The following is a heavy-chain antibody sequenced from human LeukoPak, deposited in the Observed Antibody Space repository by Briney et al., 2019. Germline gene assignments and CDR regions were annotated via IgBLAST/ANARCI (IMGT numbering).Heavy chain of an antibody. D-gene: IGHD5/OR15-5a*01. J-gene: IGHJ4*02. Sequence: PSETLSLTCTVSGASISDHYWNWIRQPPGKGLEWIGYSRYSESSNYNPSLKGRATISVDTSKNQLSLTANSVTAADTAVYYCTRGSTLADDYWGQGILVTVSP. CDR2: SRYSESS. CDR3: TRGSTLADDY. V-gene: IGHV4-59*11. CDR1: GASISDHY.